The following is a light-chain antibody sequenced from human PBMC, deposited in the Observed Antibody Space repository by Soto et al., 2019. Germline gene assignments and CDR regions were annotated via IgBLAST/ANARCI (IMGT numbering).Light chain of an antibody. CDR2: EGS. Sequence: QPVLTQPASVSGSPGQSITISCTGTSSDVGSYNLVSWYQQHPGKAPKLMIYEGSKRPSGVSNRFSGSKSGNTASLTISGLQADDEADYYCCSYAGSSTFVVFGGGTKVTVL. V-gene: IGLV2-23*03. J-gene: IGLJ2*01. CDR3: CSYAGSSTFVV. CDR1: SSDVGSYNL.